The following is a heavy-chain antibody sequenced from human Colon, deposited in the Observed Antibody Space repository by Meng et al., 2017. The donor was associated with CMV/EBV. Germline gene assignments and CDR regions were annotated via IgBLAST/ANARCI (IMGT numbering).Heavy chain of an antibody. CDR3: VRAANSAWSPGVWFYGMDV. V-gene: IGHV3-23*01. J-gene: IGHJ6*02. D-gene: IGHD6-19*01. Sequence: GGSLRLSCAASGFNFGAYTMMWVRQAPGKGLEWVSSMKENGAETYYTDSVKGRFTISRENSKNTLYLQMNNLRADDTAVYYCVRAANSAWSPGVWFYGMDVWGQGITVTVSS. CDR1: GFNFGAYT. CDR2: MKENGAET.